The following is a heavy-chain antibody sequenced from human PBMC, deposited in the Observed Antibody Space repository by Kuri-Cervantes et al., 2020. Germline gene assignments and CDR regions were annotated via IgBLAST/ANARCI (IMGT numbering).Heavy chain of an antibody. D-gene: IGHD6-25*01. V-gene: IGHV3-21*01. CDR2: ISSDSSYR. Sequence: GGSLRLSCAASGFTFSSYSMNWVRQALGKGLEWVSSISSDSSYRYYADSVKGRFSISRDSAKNSMYLQMNSLRAEDTAVYYCARDRLVSSGIYYYYGMDVWGQGTTVTVSS. CDR1: GFTFSSYS. CDR3: ARDRLVSSGIYYYYGMDV. J-gene: IGHJ6*02.